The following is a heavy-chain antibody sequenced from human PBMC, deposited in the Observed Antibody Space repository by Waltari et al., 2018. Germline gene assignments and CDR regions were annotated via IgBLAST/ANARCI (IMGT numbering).Heavy chain of an antibody. CDR3: ARTPISFITIFGVVTPGYWYFDL. CDR1: GYTFTGYY. D-gene: IGHD3-3*01. Sequence: QVQLVQSGAEVKKPGASVKVSCKASGYTFTGYYMHWVRQAPGQGLEWMGRINPNSGGTNYAQKFQGRVTMTRDTSISTAYMELSRLRSDDTAVYYCARTPISFITIFGVVTPGYWYFDLWGRGTLVTVSS. CDR2: INPNSGGT. V-gene: IGHV1-2*06. J-gene: IGHJ2*01.